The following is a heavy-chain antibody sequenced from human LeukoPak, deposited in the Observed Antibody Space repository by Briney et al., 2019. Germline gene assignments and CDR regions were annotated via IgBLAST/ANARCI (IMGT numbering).Heavy chain of an antibody. CDR2: ISSESTTV. CDR1: GFIFSGYS. CDR3: ARVLLPGAG. V-gene: IGHV3-48*01. D-gene: IGHD2-2*01. Sequence: GGSLRLSCVVSGFIFSGYSMIWVRQRPGKGLECISFISSESTTVEYADSVKGRFTISRDDANNSLFLTMNNLRADDTAVYYCARVLLPGAGWGQGTLVTVSS. J-gene: IGHJ4*02.